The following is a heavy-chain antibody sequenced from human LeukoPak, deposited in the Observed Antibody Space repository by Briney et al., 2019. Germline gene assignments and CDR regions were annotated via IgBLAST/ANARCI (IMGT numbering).Heavy chain of an antibody. J-gene: IGHJ4*02. D-gene: IGHD3-16*02. V-gene: IGHV4-34*01. Sequence: SETLSLTCAVYGGSFSDYHWSWIRQPPGKGLEWIGENDRSGTTNYNPSLKSRVTKSVDTTMNHFSLKLSSVTAADTAVYYCARAGPSVWELSWYWGQGTLVTVSS. CDR3: ARAGPSVWELSWY. CDR2: NDRSGTT. CDR1: GGSFSDYH.